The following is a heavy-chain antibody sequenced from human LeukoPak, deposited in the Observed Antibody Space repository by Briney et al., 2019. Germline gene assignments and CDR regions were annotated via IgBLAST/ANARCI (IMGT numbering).Heavy chain of an antibody. CDR1: GGSISTYY. CDR3: ARTNTFDI. J-gene: IGHJ3*02. Sequence: SETLSLTCTVSGGSISTYYWNWIRQPPGKGLQWIGYISYSGSTNYNPSLKSRVTISVDTSRNQVSLKLTSMTAADTGVYYCARTNTFDIGGQGTMVTVSS. CDR2: ISYSGST. V-gene: IGHV4-59*01.